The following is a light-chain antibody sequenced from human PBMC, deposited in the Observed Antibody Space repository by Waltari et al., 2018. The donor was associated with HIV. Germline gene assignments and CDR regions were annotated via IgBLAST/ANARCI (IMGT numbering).Light chain of an antibody. J-gene: IGLJ3*02. V-gene: IGLV1-47*01. CDR3: ASWDDNLNSWV. CDR1: DSNIGRNY. Sequence: QSVVTQPPSASGTPGPRVTISCSGSDSNIGRNYFYWYQDLPGTAPKLLIYKNNQLSSGVPDRFSGSKSDTSASLAISGLRSEDEADYYCASWDDNLNSWVFGGGTKLTVL. CDR2: KNN.